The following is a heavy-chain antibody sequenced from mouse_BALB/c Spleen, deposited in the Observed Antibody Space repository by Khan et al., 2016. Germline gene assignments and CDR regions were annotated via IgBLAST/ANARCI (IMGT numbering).Heavy chain of an antibody. CDR2: INTYTGEP. V-gene: IGHV9-1*02. CDR3: AGTYYSDWYSED. CDR1: GYTFTNSG. J-gene: IGHJ1*01. Sequence: QIQLVQSGPELKKPGETVKISCKASGYTFTNSGMNWVKQAPGKGLKWMGWINTYTGEPTYAADFKGRFAFSLDTSASTAYLQLNNLKNEDMATYFCAGTYYSDWYSEDWGAGTTVTVSS. D-gene: IGHD2-12*01.